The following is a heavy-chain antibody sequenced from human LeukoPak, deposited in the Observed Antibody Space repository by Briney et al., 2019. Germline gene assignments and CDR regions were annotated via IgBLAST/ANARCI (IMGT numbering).Heavy chain of an antibody. CDR2: IIGGDATI. J-gene: IGHJ4*02. V-gene: IGHV3-23*01. CDR1: GFPFSTYT. Sequence: GGSVRLSCAASGFPFSTYTVSWVRQAPGKGLQWVSSIIGGDATIYYADSVKGRFTISRDISKNTLYLQMNSLRAEDTAIYYCAKGASPFDYLGQGTLVTVSS. CDR3: AKGASPFDY.